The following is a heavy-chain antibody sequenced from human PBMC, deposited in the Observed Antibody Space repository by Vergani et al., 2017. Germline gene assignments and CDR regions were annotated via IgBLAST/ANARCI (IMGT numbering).Heavy chain of an antibody. D-gene: IGHD5-24*01. J-gene: IGHJ4*02. CDR3: ARGERWLHLLDY. CDR2: INHSGST. CDR1: GGSFSGYY. Sequence: QVQLQQWGAGLLKPSETLSLTCAVYGGSFSGYYWSWIRQPPGKGLEWIGEINHSGSTNYNPYLKSRVTISVDTSKNQFSLKLSSVTAANTAVYYCARGERWLHLLDYWGQGTLVTVSS. V-gene: IGHV4-34*01.